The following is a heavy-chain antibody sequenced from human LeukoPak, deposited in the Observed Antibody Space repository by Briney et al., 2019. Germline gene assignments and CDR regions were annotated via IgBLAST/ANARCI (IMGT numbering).Heavy chain of an antibody. V-gene: IGHV4-39*01. CDR3: ARHRGVYYGSGSYNKLLDY. Sequence: SETLSLTCTVSGGSISSSSYYWGWIRQPPGKGLEWIGEINHSGSTNYNPSLKSRVTISVGTSKNQFSLKLSSVTAADTAVHYCARHRGVYYGSGSYNKLLDYWGQGTLVTVSS. J-gene: IGHJ4*02. CDR1: GGSISSSSYY. CDR2: INHSGST. D-gene: IGHD3-10*01.